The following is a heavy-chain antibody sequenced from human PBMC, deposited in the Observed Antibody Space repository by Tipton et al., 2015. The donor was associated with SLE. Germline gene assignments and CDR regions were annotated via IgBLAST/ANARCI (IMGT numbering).Heavy chain of an antibody. V-gene: IGHV3-48*03. CDR3: AREGAYCGGDCFDY. D-gene: IGHD2-21*01. J-gene: IGHJ4*02. CDR2: ISPGNME. CDR1: GFAFSSYE. Sequence: SLRLSCAASGFAFSSYEMNWVRQAPGKGLEWLSYISPGNMEYYADSVKGRFTISRDNSKNTLYVQMNSLRAEDTAVYYCAREGAYCGGDCFDYWGQGTLVTVSS.